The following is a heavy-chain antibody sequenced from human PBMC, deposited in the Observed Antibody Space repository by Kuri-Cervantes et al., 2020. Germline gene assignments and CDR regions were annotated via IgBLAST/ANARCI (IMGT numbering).Heavy chain of an antibody. V-gene: IGHV3-74*01. D-gene: IGHD3-3*01. CDR3: LYDLGDY. Sequence: GESLKISCAASGFTFSNYWMHWVRQPPGKGLVWVSRINVDGSSTSYADSVKGRFTISRDNAKNTLYLQMNGLRAEDTAVHYCLYDLGDYWGQGTLVTVSS. CDR2: INVDGSST. CDR1: GFTFSNYW. J-gene: IGHJ4*02.